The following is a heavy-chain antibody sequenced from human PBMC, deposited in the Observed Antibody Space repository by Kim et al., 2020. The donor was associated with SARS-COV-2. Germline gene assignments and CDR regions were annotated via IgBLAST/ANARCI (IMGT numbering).Heavy chain of an antibody. CDR3: ARMQLGYGGTDY. V-gene: IGHV3-30-3*01. CDR1: GFTFSSYA. D-gene: IGHD1-1*01. J-gene: IGHJ4*02. Sequence: GGSLRLSCAASGFTFSSYAMHWVRQAPGKGLEWVAVISYDGSNKYYADSVKGRFTISRDNSKNTLYLQMNSLRAEDTAVYYCARMQLGYGGTDYWGQGTLVTVSS. CDR2: ISYDGSNK.